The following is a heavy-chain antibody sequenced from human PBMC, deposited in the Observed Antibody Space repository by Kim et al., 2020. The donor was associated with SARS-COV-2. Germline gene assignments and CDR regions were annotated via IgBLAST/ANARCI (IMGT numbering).Heavy chain of an antibody. Sequence: YEDSVKGRFTNSRDNAKKTLSLQMNSLRAEDTAVYYCARMYGSGNYDDDFWGQGTLVTVSS. CDR3: ARMYGSGNYDDDF. V-gene: IGHV3-74*01. J-gene: IGHJ4*02. D-gene: IGHD3-10*01.